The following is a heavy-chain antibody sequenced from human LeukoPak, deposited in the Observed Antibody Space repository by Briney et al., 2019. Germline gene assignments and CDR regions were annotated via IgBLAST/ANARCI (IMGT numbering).Heavy chain of an antibody. CDR3: ARVGKAARSEWFDP. D-gene: IGHD6-6*01. J-gene: IGHJ5*02. V-gene: IGHV3-30*03. CDR2: ISYDGSNK. Sequence: GGSLRLSCAASGFTFSSYGMHWVRQAPGKGLEWVAVISYDGSNKYYADSVKGRFTISRDNSKNTLYLQMNSLRADDTAVYYCARVGKAARSEWFDPWGQGTLVTVSS. CDR1: GFTFSSYG.